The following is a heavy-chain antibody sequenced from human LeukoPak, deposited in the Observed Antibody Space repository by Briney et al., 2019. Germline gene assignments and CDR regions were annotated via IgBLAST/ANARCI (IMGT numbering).Heavy chain of an antibody. CDR2: IYYSGST. D-gene: IGHD3-3*01. V-gene: IGHV4-59*01. CDR1: GGSISSYY. J-gene: IGHJ3*02. Sequence: SETLSLTCTVSGGSISSYYWSWIRQPPGKGLEWIGYIYYSGSTNYNPSLKSRVTISVDTSKNQFSLKLSSVTAADTAVYYCAKCLYYDFWSGYNDAFDIWGQGTMVTVSS. CDR3: AKCLYYDFWSGYNDAFDI.